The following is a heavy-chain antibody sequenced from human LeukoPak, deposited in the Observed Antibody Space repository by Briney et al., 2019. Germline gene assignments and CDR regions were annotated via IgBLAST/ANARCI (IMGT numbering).Heavy chain of an antibody. D-gene: IGHD3-3*01. CDR1: GFTFSSYS. J-gene: IGHJ4*02. CDR2: ISSSSSYI. CDR3: ARDYDFWSDIDY. V-gene: IGHV3-21*01. Sequence: GESLKISCAASGFTFSSYSMNWVRQAPGKGLEWVSSISSSSSYIYYADSVKGRFTISRDNAKNSLYLQMNSLRAEDTAVYYCARDYDFWSDIDYWGQGTLVTVSS.